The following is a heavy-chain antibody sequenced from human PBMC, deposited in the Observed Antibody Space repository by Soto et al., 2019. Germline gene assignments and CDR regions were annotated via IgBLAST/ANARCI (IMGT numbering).Heavy chain of an antibody. V-gene: IGHV4-61*08. Sequence: QVHLQESGPGLVKPSETLSLTCTVSGGSVSSGDYYWSWIRQPPGKGLEWIGYIYYNGNTNYNPSLKGRVTISLDSSKNQFSLRLSSVTAADTAMYYCPRDGWGAQPGDYWGQGTSVTVSS. CDR1: GGSVSSGDYY. J-gene: IGHJ4*02. CDR3: PRDGWGAQPGDY. CDR2: IYYNGNT. D-gene: IGHD3-10*01.